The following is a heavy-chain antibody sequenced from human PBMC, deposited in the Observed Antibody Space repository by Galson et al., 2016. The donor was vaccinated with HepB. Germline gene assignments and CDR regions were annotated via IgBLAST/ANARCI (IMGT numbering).Heavy chain of an antibody. CDR1: GYIFTSYG. CDR2: ISAYNGNT. CDR3: VTGGQDDLWRSTLRFYDDFDYYRMDV. Sequence: SVKVSCKASGYIFTSYGINWVRQAPGQGLEWMGWISAYNGNTNYALNIQGRVTMTTDTSTNTAYMELRTLRSYDTAVYYCVTGGQDDLWRSTLRFYDDFDYYRMDVWGQGTTVTVSS. D-gene: IGHD3-3*01. V-gene: IGHV1-18*01. J-gene: IGHJ6*02.